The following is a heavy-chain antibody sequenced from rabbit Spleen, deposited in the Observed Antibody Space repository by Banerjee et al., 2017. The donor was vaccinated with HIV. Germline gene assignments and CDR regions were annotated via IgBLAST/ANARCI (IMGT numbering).Heavy chain of an antibody. CDR1: GFSSSSVYW. CDR3: ARDSGTSFSSYGMDL. J-gene: IGHJ6*01. CDR2: IYVGSSGST. Sequence: QSLEESGGDLVKPGASLTLTCTASGFSSSSVYWIYWVRQAPGKGLECIACIYVGSSGSTWYASWAKGRFTISKTSSTTVTLQMTSLTAVDTATYFCARDSGTSFSSYGMDLWGQGTLVTVS. D-gene: IGHD8-1*01. V-gene: IGHV1S40*01.